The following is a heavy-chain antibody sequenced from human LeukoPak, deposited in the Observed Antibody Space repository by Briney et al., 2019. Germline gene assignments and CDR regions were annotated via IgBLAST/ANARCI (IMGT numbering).Heavy chain of an antibody. CDR3: ARDKAVGATGIFDY. J-gene: IGHJ4*02. CDR2: IWYDGSNK. CDR1: GFTFSSYS. Sequence: GGSLRLSCAASGFTFSSYSMNWVRQAPGKGLEWVAVIWYDGSNKYYADSVKGRFTISRDNSKNTLYLQMNSLRAEDTAVYYCARDKAVGATGIFDYWGQGTLVTVSS. D-gene: IGHD1-26*01. V-gene: IGHV3-33*08.